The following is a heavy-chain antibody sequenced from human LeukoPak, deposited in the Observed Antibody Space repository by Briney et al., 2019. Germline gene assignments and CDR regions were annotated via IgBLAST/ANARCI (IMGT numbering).Heavy chain of an antibody. CDR2: IYTSGST. CDR1: GGSISSYY. V-gene: IGHV4-4*09. D-gene: IGHD3-22*01. Sequence: PSETLSLTCTVSGGSISSYYWSWIRQPPGEGLEWIGYIYTSGSTNYNPSLKSRVTISVDTSKNQFSLKLSSVTAADTAVYYCARGVVYYYDSSGYYNDYYCYYMDVWGKGTTVTVSS. J-gene: IGHJ6*03. CDR3: ARGVVYYYDSSGYYNDYYCYYMDV.